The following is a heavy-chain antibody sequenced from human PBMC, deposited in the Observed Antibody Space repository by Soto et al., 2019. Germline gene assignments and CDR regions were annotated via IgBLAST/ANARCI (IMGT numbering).Heavy chain of an antibody. Sequence: EVQLVESGGGLVQPGGSLRLSCAASGFNVSSNYMTWVRQAPGKGLEWVSIIYSGGTTYYADSVKGRFTISRHNSKNTLYLQMNGMRAEDTAVYYCARGHKSPFDYWGQGTLVTVSS. CDR3: ARGHKSPFDY. V-gene: IGHV3-53*04. CDR2: IYSGGTT. J-gene: IGHJ4*02. CDR1: GFNVSSNY.